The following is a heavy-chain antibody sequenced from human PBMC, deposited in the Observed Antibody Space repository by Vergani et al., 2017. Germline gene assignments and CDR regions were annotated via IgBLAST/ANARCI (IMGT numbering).Heavy chain of an antibody. D-gene: IGHD2/OR15-2a*01. J-gene: IGHJ5*02. CDR1: GAAIKDFY. Sequence: QVQLQESGPGLVKPSETLSLTCTVSGAAIKDFYWSWFRQPPGKGLEWIGYVYYTGSTTYNPSLKSRVTISVDTSNNQFSLRMTSLTAADTAIYYCARERDLYCRSTTSCHNWFDRWGQGSLVSVSS. CDR3: ARERDLYCRSTTSCHNWFDR. V-gene: IGHV4-59*01. CDR2: VYYTGST.